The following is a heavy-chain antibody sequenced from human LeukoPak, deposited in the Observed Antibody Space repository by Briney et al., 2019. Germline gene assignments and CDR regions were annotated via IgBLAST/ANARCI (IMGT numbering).Heavy chain of an antibody. CDR3: ARVYYSSSYDYWYFDL. CDR1: GGSISSGGYS. CDR2: IYYSGST. J-gene: IGHJ2*01. Sequence: SETLSLTCAVSGGSISSGGYSWSWIQQPPGKGLEWIGYIYYSGSTNYNRSLKSRVTISVDTSKNQFSLKLSSVTAADTAVYYCARVYYSSSYDYWYFDLWGRGTLVTVSS. D-gene: IGHD6-13*01. V-gene: IGHV4-61*08.